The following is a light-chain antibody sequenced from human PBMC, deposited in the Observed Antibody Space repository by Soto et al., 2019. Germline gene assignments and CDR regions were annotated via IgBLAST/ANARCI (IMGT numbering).Light chain of an antibody. CDR3: ASWDYRLYGWV. J-gene: IGLJ3*02. CDR2: DNS. Sequence: QSVLTQPPSASGTPGQRVSISCSGSSSDIGSNPVSWYQQLPGTAPKLLIYDNSDRPSGVPDRFSGSKSGTSASLAISGLQSEDEADYYCASWDYRLYGWVFGGGTKLTVL. V-gene: IGLV1-44*01. CDR1: SSDIGSNP.